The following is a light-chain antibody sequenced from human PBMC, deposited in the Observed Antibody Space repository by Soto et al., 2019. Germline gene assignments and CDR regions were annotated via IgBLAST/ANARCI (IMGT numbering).Light chain of an antibody. CDR1: QSVSTNN. J-gene: IGKJ1*01. V-gene: IGKV3-20*01. CDR3: QQYGSSGT. CDR2: GAS. Sequence: EIVLTQSPGTSSLSPGDRATLSCRASQSVSTNNFAWYQQRPGQAPRLLIYGASSRATGIPDRFSGSGSGTDFTLTISRLEPEDFAVYYCQQYGSSGTFGQGTKVDIK.